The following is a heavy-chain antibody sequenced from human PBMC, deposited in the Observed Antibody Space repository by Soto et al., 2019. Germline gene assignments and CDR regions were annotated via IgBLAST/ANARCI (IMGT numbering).Heavy chain of an antibody. D-gene: IGHD2-8*01. CDR1: GYSFTYYH. CDR3: ARGDSTDCSNGVCSFFYNHDMDV. CDR2: INPKSGGT. J-gene: IGHJ6*02. V-gene: IGHV1-2*04. Sequence: ASVKVSCKASGYSFTYYHIHWVRQAPGQGLEWLGRINPKSGGTSTAQKFQGWVTMTTDTAISTASTELTRLTSEDTAIYYCARGDSTDCSNGVCSFFYNHDMDVWGQGTTVTVSS.